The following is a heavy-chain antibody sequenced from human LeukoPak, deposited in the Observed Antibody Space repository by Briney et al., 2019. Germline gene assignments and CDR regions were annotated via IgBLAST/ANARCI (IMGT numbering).Heavy chain of an antibody. D-gene: IGHD5-12*01. Sequence: GGSLRLSCAASGLTFSNYWMHWVRQAPGKGLVWVSRINSDGRSIAYADSVKGRFTISRDNAKNTLYLQMNSLRAEDTAVYYCAKDSSPSGYGSGWPFDYWGQGTLATVSS. CDR2: INSDGRSI. V-gene: IGHV3-74*01. CDR3: AKDSSPSGYGSGWPFDY. CDR1: GLTFSNYW. J-gene: IGHJ4*02.